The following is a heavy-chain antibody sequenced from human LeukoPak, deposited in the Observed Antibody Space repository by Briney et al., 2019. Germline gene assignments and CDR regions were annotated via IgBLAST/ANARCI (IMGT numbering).Heavy chain of an antibody. J-gene: IGHJ5*02. V-gene: IGHV4-31*03. D-gene: IGHD6-13*01. Sequence: SETLSLTCTVSGGSISSGGYYWTWIRQRPGKGLEWIGYIYYSGSTYYSPSLRSRVTISIDTSTNQFSLKLSSVTAADTAVYYCARVNIAAAGISSWFAPWGQGALVTVSS. CDR2: IYYSGST. CDR3: ARVNIAAAGISSWFAP. CDR1: GGSISSGGYY.